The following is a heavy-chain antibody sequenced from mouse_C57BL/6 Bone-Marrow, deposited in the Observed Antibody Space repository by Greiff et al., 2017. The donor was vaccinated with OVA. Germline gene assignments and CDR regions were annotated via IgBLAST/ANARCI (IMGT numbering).Heavy chain of an antibody. CDR3: ARSYSNYPFDY. CDR2: IYPRSGNT. CDR1: GYTFTSYG. J-gene: IGHJ2*01. V-gene: IGHV1-81*01. Sequence: VKLMESGAELARPGASVKLSCKASGYTFTSYGISWVKQRTGQGLEWIGEIYPRSGNTYYNEKFKGKATLTADKSSSTAYMELRSLTSEDSAVYFCARSYSNYPFDYWGQGTTLTVSS. D-gene: IGHD2-5*01.